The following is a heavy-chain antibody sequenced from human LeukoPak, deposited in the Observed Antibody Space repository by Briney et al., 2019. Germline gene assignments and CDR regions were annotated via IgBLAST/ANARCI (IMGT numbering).Heavy chain of an antibody. V-gene: IGHV1-2*02. CDR2: INPNSGGT. Sequence: ASVKVSCKASGYTFTGYYIHWVRQAPGQGLEWMGWINPNSGGTNYAQKFQGRVTMTRDTSISTAYMELSRLRSDDTAVYYCARDQWSIAVAGTDWFDPWGQGTLVTGSS. J-gene: IGHJ5*02. D-gene: IGHD6-19*01. CDR3: ARDQWSIAVAGTDWFDP. CDR1: GYTFTGYY.